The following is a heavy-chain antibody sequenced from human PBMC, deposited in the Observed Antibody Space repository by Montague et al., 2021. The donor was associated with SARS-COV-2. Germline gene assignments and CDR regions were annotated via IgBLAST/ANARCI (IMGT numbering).Heavy chain of an antibody. CDR1: GGSFSGYY. V-gene: IGHV4-34*01. CDR3: ARGVRQLGVRYYYYYIDV. D-gene: IGHD6-6*01. J-gene: IGHJ6*03. CDR2: INHSGST. Sequence: SDTLSLTCAVYGGSFSGYYWSWIRQPPGKGLEWIGEINHSGSTNYNPSLKSRVTISMDTSKNQFSLKLSSVTAAGTAVYYCARGVRQLGVRYYYYYIDVWDKGTTVTVSS.